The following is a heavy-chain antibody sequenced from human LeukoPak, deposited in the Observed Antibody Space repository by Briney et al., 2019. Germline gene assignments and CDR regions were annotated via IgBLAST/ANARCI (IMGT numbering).Heavy chain of an antibody. D-gene: IGHD3-22*01. Sequence: PGGSLRLSCAASGFTFNTYSMNWVRQAPGKGLEWVSNIISRGDTTHYAASVKGRFTISRDNAKNSLYLQMNSLRAEDTAVYYCARAGYYGSSGTKGFDYWGQGTLVTVSS. V-gene: IGHV3-48*04. J-gene: IGHJ4*02. CDR3: ARAGYYGSSGTKGFDY. CDR2: IISRGDTT. CDR1: GFTFNTYS.